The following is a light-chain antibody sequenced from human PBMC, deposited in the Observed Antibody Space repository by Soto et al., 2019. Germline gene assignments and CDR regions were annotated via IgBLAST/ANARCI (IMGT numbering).Light chain of an antibody. CDR3: GSWDSSLSAYV. V-gene: IGLV1-51*01. Sequence: QSVLTQPPSVSGAPGQRVTISCTGASSNVGPADAVHWYQQLPGTAPKLLIYDDNKRPSGIPDRFSGSKSGTSATLGITGFQTGDEAVYYCGSWDSSLSAYVFGTGTKVTVL. CDR1: SSNVGPADA. J-gene: IGLJ1*01. CDR2: DDN.